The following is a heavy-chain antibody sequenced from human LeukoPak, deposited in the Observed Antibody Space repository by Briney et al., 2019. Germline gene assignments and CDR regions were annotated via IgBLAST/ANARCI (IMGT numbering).Heavy chain of an antibody. J-gene: IGHJ6*02. CDR2: INSDGTTT. D-gene: IGHD2-21*01. V-gene: IGHV3-74*01. CDR1: GFTFSSYA. CDR3: ARDPRRIDRFRFRDIHYYYGMDV. Sequence: GGSLRLSCAASGFTFSSYAMSWVRQAPGKGLEWVSRINSDGTTTSYADSVKGRFTISRDNAKNTLYLQMDSLRAEDTAAYYCARDPRRIDRFRFRDIHYYYGMDVWGQGTTVTVSS.